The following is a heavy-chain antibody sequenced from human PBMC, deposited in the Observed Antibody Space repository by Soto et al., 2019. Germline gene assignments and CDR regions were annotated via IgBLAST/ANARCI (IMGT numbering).Heavy chain of an antibody. V-gene: IGHV3-9*01. CDR3: AKVRDIAAAGPTFDY. CDR2: ISWNSGSI. D-gene: IGHD6-13*01. J-gene: IGHJ4*02. Sequence: EVQLVESGGGLVQPGRSLRLSCAASGFTFDDYAMHWVRQAPGKGLEWVSGISWNSGSIGYADSVKGRFTISRDNAKNSLYLQMNSVRAEDTALYYCAKVRDIAAAGPTFDYWGQGTLVTVSS. CDR1: GFTFDDYA.